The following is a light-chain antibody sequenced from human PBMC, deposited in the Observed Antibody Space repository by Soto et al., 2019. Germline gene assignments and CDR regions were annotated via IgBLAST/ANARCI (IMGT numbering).Light chain of an antibody. V-gene: IGKV3-11*01. Sequence: EVVLTQSPSTLSLSPGESATLSCRASQSLSSSLAWYQQKPGQAPRLLIYDASNRATGIPARLSGTGSGTDFTLTISSLEPEDFAVYYCQQRSNWPPAITFGQGTRLEIK. J-gene: IGKJ5*01. CDR3: QQRSNWPPAIT. CDR2: DAS. CDR1: QSLSSS.